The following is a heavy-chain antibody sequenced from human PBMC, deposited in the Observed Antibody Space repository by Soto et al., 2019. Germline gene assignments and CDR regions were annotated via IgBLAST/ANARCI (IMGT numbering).Heavy chain of an antibody. CDR2: INHSGST. D-gene: IGHD2-21*02. J-gene: IGHJ4*02. Sequence: QVQLQQWGAGLLKPSETLFLTCAVYGGSFSGYYWSWIRQPPGKGLEWIGEINHSGSTNYNPSLRSRVTISVDTSKNQFSLKLSSVTAADTAVYYCARVPPNIVVVTALRYYFDYWGQGTLVTVSS. V-gene: IGHV4-34*01. CDR1: GGSFSGYY. CDR3: ARVPPNIVVVTALRYYFDY.